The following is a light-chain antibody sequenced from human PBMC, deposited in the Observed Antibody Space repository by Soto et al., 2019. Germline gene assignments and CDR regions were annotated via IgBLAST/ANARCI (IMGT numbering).Light chain of an antibody. CDR1: QSISSY. Sequence: EIVLTQSPATLSLSPGERATLSCRASQSISSYLAWYQQKPDQAPRLLIYDASNRATGIPARFSGSGSGTDFTLTMSSLEPEDFAVYYCHQRSTWPFTFGPGTKVAIK. CDR3: HQRSTWPFT. J-gene: IGKJ3*01. CDR2: DAS. V-gene: IGKV3-11*01.